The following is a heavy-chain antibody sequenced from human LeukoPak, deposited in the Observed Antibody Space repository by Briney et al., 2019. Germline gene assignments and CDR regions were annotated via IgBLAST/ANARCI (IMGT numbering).Heavy chain of an antibody. Sequence: SETLSLTCTVSGGSISSGGYYWSWIRQHPGKGLEWIGYFYNSGRSTYNPSLKSRVTISADTSKNHFSLKLNSVTTADTAVYYCTRGAGWLIDYWGQGILVTVSS. D-gene: IGHD3-16*01. V-gene: IGHV4-61*03. CDR1: GGSISSGGYY. J-gene: IGHJ4*02. CDR2: FYNSGRS. CDR3: TRGAGWLIDY.